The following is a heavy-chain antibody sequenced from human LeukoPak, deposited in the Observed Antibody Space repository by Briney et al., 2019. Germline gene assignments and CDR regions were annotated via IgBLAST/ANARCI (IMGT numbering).Heavy chain of an antibody. CDR3: ARQRTSSGTTTLDY. Sequence: PSETLSLTCTVSGGSISSSSYYWGWIRQPPGKGLEWIGSIYYSGSTYYNPSLKSRVTISVDTSKNQFSLKLSSVTAADTAVYYCARQRTSSGTTTLDYWGQGTLVTVSS. D-gene: IGHD1-1*01. J-gene: IGHJ4*02. CDR1: GGSISSSSYY. V-gene: IGHV4-39*01. CDR2: IYYSGST.